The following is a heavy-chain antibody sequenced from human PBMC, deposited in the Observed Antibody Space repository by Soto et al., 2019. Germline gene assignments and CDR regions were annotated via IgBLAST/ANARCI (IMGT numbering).Heavy chain of an antibody. D-gene: IGHD2-21*02. V-gene: IGHV1-69*13. CDR3: ARDWPPATARPRRGWFDP. J-gene: IGHJ5*02. Sequence: SVKVSCKASGGTFSSYAISWVRQAPGQGLEWMGGIIPIFGTANYAQKFQGRVTITADESTSTAYMELSSLRSEDTAVYYCARDWPPATARPRRGWFDPWGQGTLVTVSS. CDR1: GGTFSSYA. CDR2: IIPIFGTA.